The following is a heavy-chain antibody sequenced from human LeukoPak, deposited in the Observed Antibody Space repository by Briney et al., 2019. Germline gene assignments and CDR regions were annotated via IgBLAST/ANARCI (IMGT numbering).Heavy chain of an antibody. D-gene: IGHD6-13*01. CDR1: GGSISSSSYY. J-gene: IGHJ4*02. Sequence: PSETLSLTCTVSGGSISSSSYYWGWIRQPPGKGLEWIGTMHYSGSTYYNPSLKSRVTISVDVSKNQFSLKLSSVTAADTAMYYCTRDRDGETAAVWGQGTLVTVSS. V-gene: IGHV4-39*07. CDR3: TRDRDGETAAV. CDR2: MHYSGST.